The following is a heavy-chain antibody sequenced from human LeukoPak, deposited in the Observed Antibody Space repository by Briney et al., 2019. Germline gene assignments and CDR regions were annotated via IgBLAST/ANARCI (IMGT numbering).Heavy chain of an antibody. CDR1: GFTFSTYA. CDR2: ISHDGSNK. J-gene: IGHJ4*02. CDR3: AKDSSGPFDY. V-gene: IGHV3-30*04. D-gene: IGHD3-22*01. Sequence: PGGSLRLSCAASGFTFSTYAIHWVRQAPGKGLEWVAFISHDGSNKYYADSVKGRFTISRDNSKNTLYLQMNSLRPEDTAMYYCAKDSSGPFDYWGQGTLVTVSS.